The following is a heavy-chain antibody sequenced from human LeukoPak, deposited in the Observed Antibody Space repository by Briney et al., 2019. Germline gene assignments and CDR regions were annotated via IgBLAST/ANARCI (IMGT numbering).Heavy chain of an antibody. Sequence: SETLSLTCAVYGGSFSGYYWNWIRQPPGKGLEWIGEINHSGSTNYNPSLKSRVTISVDTSKNQFSLKLSSVTAADTAVYYCARDYGSGSYYRDYYYMDVWGKGTTVTVSS. CDR3: ARDYGSGSYYRDYYYMDV. V-gene: IGHV4-34*01. D-gene: IGHD3-10*01. CDR2: INHSGST. J-gene: IGHJ6*03. CDR1: GGSFSGYY.